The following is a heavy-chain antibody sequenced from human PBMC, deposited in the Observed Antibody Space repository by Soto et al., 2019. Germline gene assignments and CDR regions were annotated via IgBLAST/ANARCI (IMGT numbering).Heavy chain of an antibody. J-gene: IGHJ4*02. D-gene: IGHD3-16*01. CDR1: GFAFTNAW. Sequence: EVQLVESGGGLVQPGGSLRLSFAASGFAFTNAWMNWVRQAPGKGREWVGRITRTTDSGTTDNAAPVKGRFTISRDDSKNTLYLQMNSLKTEDTAVYYCSTGLGTYYSRFDYWGLGTLVTVSS. CDR2: ITRTTDSGTT. CDR3: STGLGTYYSRFDY. V-gene: IGHV3-15*07.